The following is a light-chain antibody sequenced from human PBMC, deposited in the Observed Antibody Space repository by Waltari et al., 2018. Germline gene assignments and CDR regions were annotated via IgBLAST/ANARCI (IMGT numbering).Light chain of an antibody. CDR3: ASWDDSLNGHYV. J-gene: IGLJ1*01. V-gene: IGLV1-44*01. CDR1: SSNIGANA. CDR2: MND. Sequence: QSVPTQPPSASGTPGQRVTISCSGSSSNIGANAVNWYQQFPGTAPKLLMYMNDERPSGVPDRFSGSKSATSASLVISGLQSEDEADYYCASWDDSLNGHYVFGSGTKVTVL.